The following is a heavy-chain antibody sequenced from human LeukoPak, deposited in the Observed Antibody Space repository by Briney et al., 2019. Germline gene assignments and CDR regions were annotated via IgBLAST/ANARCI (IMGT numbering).Heavy chain of an antibody. J-gene: IGHJ6*02. CDR1: GFTFSSYW. CDR3: ARGWCGGDCYTYYYYGMDV. CDR2: IKQDGSEK. Sequence: AGGSLRLSCAASGFTFSSYWMSWVRQAPGKGLEWVANIKQDGSEKYYVDSVKGRFTISRDNAKNSLYLQMNSLRAEDTAVYYCARGWCGGDCYTYYYYGMDVWGQGTTVTVSS. D-gene: IGHD2-21*02. V-gene: IGHV3-7*01.